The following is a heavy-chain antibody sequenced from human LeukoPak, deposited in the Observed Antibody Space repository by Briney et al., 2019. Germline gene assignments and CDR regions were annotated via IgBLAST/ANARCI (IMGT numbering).Heavy chain of an antibody. J-gene: IGHJ4*02. Sequence: TGGSLRLSCAASGFTFSSYGMHWVRQAPGKGLEWVAFIRYDGSNKYYADSVKGRFTISRDNSKNTLYLQMNSLRAEDTAVYYCAACYSSSWRKAASFDYWGQGTLVTVSS. V-gene: IGHV3-30*02. CDR2: IRYDGSNK. CDR1: GFTFSSYG. D-gene: IGHD6-13*01. CDR3: AACYSSSWRKAASFDY.